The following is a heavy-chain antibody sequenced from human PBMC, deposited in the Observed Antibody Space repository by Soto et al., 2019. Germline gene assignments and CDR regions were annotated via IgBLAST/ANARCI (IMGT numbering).Heavy chain of an antibody. V-gene: IGHV5-10-1*01. CDR3: ARLDSSSVYYYYGMDV. Sequence: PGESLKISCTGSGYSFTSYWISWVRQMPGKGLEWMGRIDPSDSYTNYSPSFQGHVTTSADKSISTAYLQWGSMKASDTAMYYCARLDSSSVYYYYGMDVWGQEATVAVSS. D-gene: IGHD6-6*01. CDR1: GYSFTSYW. J-gene: IGHJ6*02. CDR2: IDPSDSYT.